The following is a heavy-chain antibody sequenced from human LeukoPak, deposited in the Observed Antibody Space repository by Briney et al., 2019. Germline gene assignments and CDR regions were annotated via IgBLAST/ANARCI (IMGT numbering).Heavy chain of an antibody. CDR2: IYPGDSDT. CDR1: GHSVYNYW. CDR3: ARLNYYDSSGSKFDP. Sequence: NHGESLKISCKVSGHSVYNYWIGWVRQMPGKGLEWVGIIYPGDSDTRYSPSFQGQVTISADKSITTAYLQWSSLKASDTAIYYCARLNYYDSSGSKFDPWGQGTLVTVSS. V-gene: IGHV5-51*01. D-gene: IGHD3-22*01. J-gene: IGHJ5*02.